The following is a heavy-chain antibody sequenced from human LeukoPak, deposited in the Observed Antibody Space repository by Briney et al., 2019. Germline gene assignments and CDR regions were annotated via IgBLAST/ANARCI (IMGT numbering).Heavy chain of an antibody. D-gene: IGHD2/OR15-2a*01. CDR2: LKQDGSEE. CDR1: GFTFNTYW. Sequence: GGSLRLSCAASGFTFNTYWMSWVRQAPGKGLEWVANLKQDGSEEYYVDSVKGRFTISRDNAKSSLYLQMNSLRAEDTAVYYCARAEYCYYCGMDVWGQGTTVIVSS. CDR3: ARAEYCYYCGMDV. J-gene: IGHJ6*02. V-gene: IGHV3-7*03.